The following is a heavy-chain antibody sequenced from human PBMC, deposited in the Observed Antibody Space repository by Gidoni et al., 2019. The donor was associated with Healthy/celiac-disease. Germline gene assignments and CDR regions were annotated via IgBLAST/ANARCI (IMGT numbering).Heavy chain of an antibody. CDR1: GYTFASYA. Sequence: QVQLVQSGAEVKKPGASVKVSCKASGYTFASYAMHWVRQAPGQRREGMGWINAGNGNTKYSQKFQGRVTITRDTSASTAYMELSSLRSEDTAVYYCARGSSSWYDYYYYGMDVWGQGTTVTVSS. J-gene: IGHJ6*02. CDR2: INAGNGNT. D-gene: IGHD6-13*01. CDR3: ARGSSSWYDYYYYGMDV. V-gene: IGHV1-3*01.